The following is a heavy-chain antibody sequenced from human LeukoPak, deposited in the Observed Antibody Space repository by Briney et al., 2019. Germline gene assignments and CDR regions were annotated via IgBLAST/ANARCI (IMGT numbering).Heavy chain of an antibody. D-gene: IGHD3-10*01. V-gene: IGHV1-18*01. CDR3: ARTQRLLWFGGAEYTQH. CDR1: GYTFTSYG. Sequence: ASVKVSCKASGYTFTSYGISWVRQAPGQGLEWMGWISAYNGNTNYAQKLQGRVTMTTDTSTSTAYMELRSLRSVDTAVYYCARTQRLLWFGGAEYTQHWGQGSLVTVSS. J-gene: IGHJ1*01. CDR2: ISAYNGNT.